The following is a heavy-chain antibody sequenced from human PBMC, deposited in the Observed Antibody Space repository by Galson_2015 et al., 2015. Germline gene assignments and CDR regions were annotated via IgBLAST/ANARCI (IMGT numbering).Heavy chain of an antibody. J-gene: IGHJ4*02. Sequence: SLRLSCAASGFTFSSYGMHWVRQAPGKGLEWVAVISYDGSNKYYADSVKGRFTISRDNSKNTLYLQMNSLRAEDTAVYYCATDGSYYDYWGQGTLVTVS. CDR1: GFTFSSYG. CDR3: ATDGSYYDY. V-gene: IGHV3-30*03. D-gene: IGHD1-26*01. CDR2: ISYDGSNK.